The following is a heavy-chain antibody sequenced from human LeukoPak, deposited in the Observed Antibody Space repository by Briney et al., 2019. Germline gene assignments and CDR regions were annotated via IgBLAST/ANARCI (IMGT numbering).Heavy chain of an antibody. CDR1: GGSISSSNW. D-gene: IGHD3-22*01. J-gene: IGHJ4*02. Sequence: PSGTLSLTCAVSGGSISSSNWWSWVRQPPGKGLEWIGEIYHSGSTNYNPSLKSRVTISVGKSKNQFSLKLSSVTAADTAVYYCARLYYYDSSGYYYFDYWGQGTLVTVSS. CDR3: ARLYYYDSSGYYYFDY. V-gene: IGHV4-4*02. CDR2: IYHSGST.